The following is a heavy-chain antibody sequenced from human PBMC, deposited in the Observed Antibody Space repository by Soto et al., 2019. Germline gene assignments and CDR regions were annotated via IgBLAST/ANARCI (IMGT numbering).Heavy chain of an antibody. Sequence: LSLTCSVSGASISSNFWSWVRQPPGKGLEWIGYIYFGGTTQSNPSLKGRATISLDTSKNQFTLNLASVSAADTAVYYCARGTAAAGTGWFGPWGQGTLVTVSS. V-gene: IGHV4-59*12. CDR1: GASISSNF. CDR2: IYFGGTT. D-gene: IGHD6-13*01. J-gene: IGHJ5*02. CDR3: ARGTAAAGTGWFGP.